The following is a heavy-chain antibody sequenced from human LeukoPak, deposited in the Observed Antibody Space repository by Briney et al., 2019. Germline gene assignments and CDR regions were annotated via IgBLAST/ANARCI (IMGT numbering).Heavy chain of an antibody. Sequence: GGSLRLSCAASGFTFSSYWMSWVRQAPGKGLEWVANIKQDGSEKYYVDSVKGRFTISRDNAKNSLYLQMNSLRAEDTAVYYCARDEIEYSSCYHDYWGQGTLVTVSS. J-gene: IGHJ4*02. V-gene: IGHV3-7*01. CDR1: GFTFSSYW. CDR3: ARDEIEYSSCYHDY. CDR2: IKQDGSEK. D-gene: IGHD6-6*01.